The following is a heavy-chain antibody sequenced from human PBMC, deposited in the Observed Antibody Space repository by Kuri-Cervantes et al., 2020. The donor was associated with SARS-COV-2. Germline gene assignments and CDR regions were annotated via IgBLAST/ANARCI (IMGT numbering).Heavy chain of an antibody. D-gene: IGHD6-19*01. Sequence: LRLSCTVSGGSISSGDYYWSWIRQPPGKGLEWIGYIYYSGSTYYNPSLKSRVTISVDTSKNQFSLKLSSVTAADTAVYYCARNSGYSSGWFYYYYYMDVWGKGTTVTVS. V-gene: IGHV4-30-4*08. J-gene: IGHJ6*03. CDR1: GGSISSGDYY. CDR2: IYYSGST. CDR3: ARNSGYSSGWFYYYYYMDV.